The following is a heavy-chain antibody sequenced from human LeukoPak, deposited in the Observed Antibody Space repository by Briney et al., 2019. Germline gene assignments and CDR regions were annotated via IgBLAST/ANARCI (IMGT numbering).Heavy chain of an antibody. J-gene: IGHJ6*03. Sequence: SETLSLTCTVSGGSISSGGYYWSWIRQPAGKGLEWIGRIYTSGSTNYNPSLKSRVTMSVDTSKNQFSLKLSSVTAADTAVYYCARLAYCSSTSCYRGYYYYYMDVWGKGTTVTVSS. V-gene: IGHV4-61*02. D-gene: IGHD2-2*02. CDR1: GGSISSGGYY. CDR3: ARLAYCSSTSCYRGYYYYYMDV. CDR2: IYTSGST.